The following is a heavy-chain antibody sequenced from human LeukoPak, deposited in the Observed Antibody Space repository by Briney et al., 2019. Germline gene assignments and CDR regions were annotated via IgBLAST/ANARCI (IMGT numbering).Heavy chain of an antibody. V-gene: IGHV3-48*03. CDR1: GFTFSSYE. CDR2: ISSSGSTI. CDR3: AKVDSGYYGSYYYYYYMDV. D-gene: IGHD3-22*01. Sequence: GGSPRLSCAASGFTFSSYEMHWIRQAPGKGLEWVSYISSSGSTIYYADSVKGRFTISRDNAKNSLYLQVNSLRAEDTAVYYCAKVDSGYYGSYYYYYYMDVWGKGTTVTISS. J-gene: IGHJ6*03.